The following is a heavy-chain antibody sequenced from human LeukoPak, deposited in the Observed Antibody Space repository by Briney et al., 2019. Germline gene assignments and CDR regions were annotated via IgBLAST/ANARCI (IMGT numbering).Heavy chain of an antibody. D-gene: IGHD6-19*01. CDR3: ARDRGYSSVPFDY. V-gene: IGHV3-21*01. Sequence: GGSLRLSCAASGFTFSSYAMSWVRQAPGKGLEWVSSISSSSSYIYYADSVKGRFTISRDNAKNSLYLQMNSLRAEDTAVYYCARDRGYSSVPFDYWGQGTLVTVSS. J-gene: IGHJ4*02. CDR1: GFTFSSYA. CDR2: ISSSSSYI.